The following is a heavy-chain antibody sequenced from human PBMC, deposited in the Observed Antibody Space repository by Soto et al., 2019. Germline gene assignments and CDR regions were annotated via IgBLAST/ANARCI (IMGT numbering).Heavy chain of an antibody. V-gene: IGHV3-33*01. Sequence: GGSPRLSCAASGFTFSSYGMHWVRQAPGKGLEWVAVIWYDGSNKYYADSVKGRFTISRDNSKNTLYLQMNSLRAEDTAVYYCARDIFATMVRGVTIGYGMDVWGQGTTVTVSS. CDR3: ARDIFATMVRGVTIGYGMDV. J-gene: IGHJ6*02. CDR2: IWYDGSNK. CDR1: GFTFSSYG. D-gene: IGHD3-10*01.